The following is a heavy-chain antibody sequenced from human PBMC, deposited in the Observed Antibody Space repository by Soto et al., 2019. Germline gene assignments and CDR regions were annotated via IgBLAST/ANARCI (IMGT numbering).Heavy chain of an antibody. CDR2: INPSGGST. J-gene: IGHJ4*02. CDR1: GYTFTSYY. Sequence: ASVKVSCKASGYTFTSYYMHWVRQAPGQGLEWMGIINPSGGSTSYAQKFQGRVTMTRGTSTSAVYMEPRSLRSEDTAVYYCARVTDPTAGYYFDYWGQGTLVTVSS. V-gene: IGHV1-46*01. D-gene: IGHD6-13*01. CDR3: ARVTDPTAGYYFDY.